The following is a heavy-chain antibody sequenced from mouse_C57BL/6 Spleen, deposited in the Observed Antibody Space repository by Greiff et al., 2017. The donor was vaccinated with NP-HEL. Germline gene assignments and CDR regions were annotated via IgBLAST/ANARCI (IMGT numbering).Heavy chain of an antibody. Sequence: QVQLQQSGAELVRPGASVTLSCKASGYTFTDYEMHWVKQTPVHGLEWIGAIDPETGGTAYNQKFKGKAILTADKSSSTAYMELRSLTSEDSAVYYCTRRGNYPYYAMDYWGQGTSVTVSS. D-gene: IGHD2-1*01. CDR3: TRRGNYPYYAMDY. V-gene: IGHV1-15*01. J-gene: IGHJ4*01. CDR1: GYTFTDYE. CDR2: IDPETGGT.